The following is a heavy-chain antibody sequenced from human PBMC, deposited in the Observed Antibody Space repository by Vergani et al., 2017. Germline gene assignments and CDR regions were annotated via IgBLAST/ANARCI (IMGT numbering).Heavy chain of an antibody. CDR3: AKDLSYSTALPPFDS. D-gene: IGHD4-11*01. Sequence: QVHLVESGGGVVQPGRSLTLSCVASGFSFRGHGMHWVRQAPGKGLEWVAMISYDGDRRDYGDFAKGRFTISRDSSKTVYLQMNSLRVEDTAMYFCAKDLSYSTALPPFDSRGQGTLVTVSS. CDR1: GFSFRGHG. V-gene: IGHV3-30*18. CDR2: ISYDGDRR. J-gene: IGHJ4*02.